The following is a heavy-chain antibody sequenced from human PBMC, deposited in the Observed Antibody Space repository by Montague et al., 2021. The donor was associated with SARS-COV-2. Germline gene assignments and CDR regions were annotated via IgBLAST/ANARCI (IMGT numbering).Heavy chain of an antibody. V-gene: IGHV6-1*01. CDR3: TQERGPGRTTWHYFDY. J-gene: IGHJ4*02. Sequence: CAISGDSVSSNIAAWNWIRQSPSRGLEWLGRTYYRSKWYNDYAVSVRSRINISQDTSKNQFSLQLNSVTPEDTAVYDCTQERGPGRTTWHYFDYWGQGNLVTVSS. D-gene: IGHD1-14*01. CDR1: GDSVSSNIAA. CDR2: TYYRSKWYN.